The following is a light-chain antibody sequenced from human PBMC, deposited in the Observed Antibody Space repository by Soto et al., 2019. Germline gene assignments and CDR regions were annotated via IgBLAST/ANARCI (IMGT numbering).Light chain of an antibody. J-gene: IGKJ4*01. V-gene: IGKV3-20*01. CDR3: QQYGTSLFT. CDR1: QSAYSSY. CDR2: GAS. Sequence: ELVLTQSPGTLSLSPGDRATLSCRSSQSAYSSYLSWYQQKPGQAPRLLIYGASNRATGIPDWFSGSGSGTDITLTISGLEPEDFAVYYCQQYGTSLFTFGGGTKVDIK.